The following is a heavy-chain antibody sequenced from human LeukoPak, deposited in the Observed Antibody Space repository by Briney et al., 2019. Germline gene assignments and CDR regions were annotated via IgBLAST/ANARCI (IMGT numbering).Heavy chain of an antibody. CDR2: IYTSGST. V-gene: IGHV4-61*02. D-gene: IGHD3-22*01. CDR1: GGSISSGSYY. J-gene: IGHJ2*01. Sequence: PSETLSLTCSVSGGSISSGSYYWTWVRQPAGRGLEWIGRIYTSGSTNYNPSLKSRVTISVDTSKNQFSLKLSSVTAADTAVYYCARLAKTMIVVVIRRYWYFDLWGRGTLVTVSS. CDR3: ARLAKTMIVVVIRRYWYFDL.